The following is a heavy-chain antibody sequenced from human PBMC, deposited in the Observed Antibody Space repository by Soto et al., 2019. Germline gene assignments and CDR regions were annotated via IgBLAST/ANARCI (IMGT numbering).Heavy chain of an antibody. D-gene: IGHD3-10*01. V-gene: IGHV3-11*01. CDR3: ARGTYGIDV. J-gene: IGHJ6*02. CDR2: IGASGSPI. Sequence: QMQLVQSGGGLVKPGGSLRLSCAASGFSFSDYYMSWIRRAPGKGLEWVSYIGASGSPIYFGDSVKGRFSISRDNTNNPLYLQMNNLRPDDTAVYYCARGTYGIDVWGQGTTVIVSS. CDR1: GFSFSDYY.